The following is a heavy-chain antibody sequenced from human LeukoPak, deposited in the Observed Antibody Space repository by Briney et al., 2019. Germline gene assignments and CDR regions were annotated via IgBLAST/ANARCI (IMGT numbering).Heavy chain of an antibody. CDR3: ASGMVRGSLFYHYMDV. V-gene: IGHV1-69*13. J-gene: IGHJ6*03. CDR1: GYTFNTYG. D-gene: IGHD3-10*01. CDR2: IIPIFGTA. Sequence: SVKVSCKASGYTFNTYGITWVRQAPGQGLEWMGGIIPIFGTANYAQKFQGRVTITADESTSTAYMELSSLRSEDTAVYYCASGMVRGSLFYHYMDVWGKGTTVTISS.